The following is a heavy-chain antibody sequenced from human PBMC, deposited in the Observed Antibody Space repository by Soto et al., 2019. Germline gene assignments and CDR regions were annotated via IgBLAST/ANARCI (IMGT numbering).Heavy chain of an antibody. V-gene: IGHV2-70*11. Sequence: SGPTLVNPTQTLTLTCTFSGFSLNTSGLCVSWIRQPPGKALEWLARIDWDDDKYYSTSLKTRLTISKDTSKNQVVLTMTNMDPVDTATYYCARELGSPGLDYGMDVWGQGTTVTVSS. CDR1: GFSLNTSGLC. CDR2: IDWDDDK. J-gene: IGHJ6*02. D-gene: IGHD3-16*01. CDR3: ARELGSPGLDYGMDV.